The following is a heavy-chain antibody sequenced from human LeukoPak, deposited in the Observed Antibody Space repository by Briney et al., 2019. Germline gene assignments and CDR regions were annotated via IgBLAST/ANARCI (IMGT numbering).Heavy chain of an antibody. CDR3: ARGRGISILAAAVYFDY. CDR2: INHSGST. CDR1: GGSFSGYY. D-gene: IGHD6-13*01. Sequence: SETLSLTCAVYGGSFSGYYWSWIRQPPGKGLEWIGEINHSGSTNYNPSLKSRVTISVDTSKNQFSLKLSSVTAADTAVYYCARGRGISILAAAVYFDYWGQGTLVTVSS. V-gene: IGHV4-34*01. J-gene: IGHJ4*02.